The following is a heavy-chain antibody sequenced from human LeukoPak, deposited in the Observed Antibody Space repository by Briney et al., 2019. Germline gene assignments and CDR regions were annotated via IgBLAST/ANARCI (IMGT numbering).Heavy chain of an antibody. J-gene: IGHJ4*02. Sequence: PGGSLRLPCAASGSTFSTYDMHWVRQAPGKGLVWVAIIGYDGSHKYYADSVRGRFTISRDNSKNTLYLQMNSLRAEDAAVYYCARDSDAYIDYFDYWGQGTLVTVSS. CDR1: GSTFSTYD. CDR2: IGYDGSHK. CDR3: ARDSDAYIDYFDY. V-gene: IGHV3-33*01. D-gene: IGHD5-24*01.